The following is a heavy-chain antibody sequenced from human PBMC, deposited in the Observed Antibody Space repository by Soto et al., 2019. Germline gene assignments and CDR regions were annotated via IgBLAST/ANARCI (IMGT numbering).Heavy chain of an antibody. CDR3: ARRGSGSYNDY. V-gene: IGHV3-23*01. CDR2: ISGSGDST. Sequence: EVQLLESGGGLVQPGGSLRLSCAAPGFTFSNYAMNWVRQAPGKGLEWVSVISGSGDSTYYADSVKGRFTISRGTSMNTMYLQMNSLSAECTVIYYCARRGSGSYNDYWGQGALVTVSS. D-gene: IGHD1-26*01. CDR1: GFTFSNYA. J-gene: IGHJ4*02.